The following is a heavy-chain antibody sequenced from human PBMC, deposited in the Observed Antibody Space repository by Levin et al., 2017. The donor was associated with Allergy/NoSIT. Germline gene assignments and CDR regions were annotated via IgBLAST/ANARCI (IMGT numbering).Heavy chain of an antibody. CDR1: GGSFSGYY. D-gene: IGHD6-13*01. Sequence: SETLSLTCAVYGGSFSGYYWSWIRQPPGKGLEWIGEINHSGSTNYNPSLKSRVTISVDTSKNQFSLKLSSVTAADTAVYYCARETPAPYSIPQHWGQGTLVTVSS. J-gene: IGHJ1*01. CDR2: INHSGST. CDR3: ARETPAPYSIPQH. V-gene: IGHV4-34*01.